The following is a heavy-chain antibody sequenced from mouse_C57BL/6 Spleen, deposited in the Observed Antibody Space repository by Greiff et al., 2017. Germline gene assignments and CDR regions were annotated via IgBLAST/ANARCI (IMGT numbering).Heavy chain of an antibody. J-gene: IGHJ4*01. CDR3: ARKTAQATLYYAMDY. V-gene: IGHV1-69*01. D-gene: IGHD3-2*02. CDR2: IDPSDSYT. Sequence: VQLQQPGAELVMPGASVKLSCTASGYTFTSYWMHWVKQRPGQGLEWIGEIDPSDSYTNYNQKFKGKSTLTVDKSSSTAYMQLSSLTSEYSAVYYCARKTAQATLYYAMDYWGPGTSVTVSS. CDR1: GYTFTSYW.